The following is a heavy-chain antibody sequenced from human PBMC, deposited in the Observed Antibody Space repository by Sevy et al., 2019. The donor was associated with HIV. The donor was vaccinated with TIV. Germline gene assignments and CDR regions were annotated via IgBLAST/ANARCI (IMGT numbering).Heavy chain of an antibody. V-gene: IGHV3-15*01. D-gene: IGHD5-18*01. J-gene: IGHJ6*02. Sequence: GGCLRLSCAASGFTFSNAWMSWVRQAPGNGLEWVGRIKSNTDGGTTDYAEPVKGRFTISRDDSKIKLYLQMNILKTEDPAVYYCTTQIQLWLRGYYYYYGMDVWGQGTTVTVSS. CDR1: GFTFSNAW. CDR3: TTQIQLWLRGYYYYYGMDV. CDR2: IKSNTDGGTT.